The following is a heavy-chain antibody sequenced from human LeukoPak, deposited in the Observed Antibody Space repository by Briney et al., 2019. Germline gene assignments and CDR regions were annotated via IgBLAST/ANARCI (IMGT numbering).Heavy chain of an antibody. Sequence: SETLSLTCNVSGGSLSPYYWSWIRQPPGKGLEWIGYIFSSGSTNYNPSLKSRVTISVDTSRNQFSLKLSSVTAADTAVYYCARRQIYSDYWGQGTLVTVSS. V-gene: IGHV4-4*09. J-gene: IGHJ4*02. CDR1: GGSLSPYY. CDR2: IFSSGST. CDR3: ARRQIYSDY.